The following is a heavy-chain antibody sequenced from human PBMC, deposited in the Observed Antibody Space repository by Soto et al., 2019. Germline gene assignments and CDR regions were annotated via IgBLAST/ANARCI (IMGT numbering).Heavy chain of an antibody. Sequence: EVHLVESGGGLVQTGGSLRLSCAIFESTVSRDWMNWVRQAPGKGLEWVAHINQDGSEKYYVDSVKGRFTISRDNAKKSLYLQMNLLGPAETAVYCCSGGVGDAFWGEGTRVTVSS. V-gene: IGHV3-7*04. CDR3: SGGVGDAF. CDR1: ESTVSRDW. J-gene: IGHJ4*02. CDR2: INQDGSEK. D-gene: IGHD1-26*01.